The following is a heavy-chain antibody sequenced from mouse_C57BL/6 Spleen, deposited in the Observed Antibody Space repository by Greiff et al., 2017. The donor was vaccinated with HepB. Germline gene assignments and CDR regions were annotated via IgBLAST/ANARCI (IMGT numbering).Heavy chain of an antibody. CDR1: GYTFTGYW. V-gene: IGHV1-9*01. D-gene: IGHD1-1*01. Sequence: VKLQESGAELMKPGASVKLSCKATGYTFTGYWIEWVKQRPGHGLEWIGEILPGSGSTNYNEKFKGKATFTADTSSNTAYMQLSSLTTEDSAIYYCARSQYDGSSWGYAMDYWVQGTSVTVAS. J-gene: IGHJ4*01. CDR3: ARSQYDGSSWGYAMDY. CDR2: ILPGSGST.